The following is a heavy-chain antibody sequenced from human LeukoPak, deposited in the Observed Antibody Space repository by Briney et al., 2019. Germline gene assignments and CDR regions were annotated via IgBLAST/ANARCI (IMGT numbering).Heavy chain of an antibody. CDR1: GFTFSSYG. CDR2: IRYDGSNK. CDR3: AKAYLGDSSSAFDY. J-gene: IGHJ4*02. D-gene: IGHD6-6*01. V-gene: IGHV3-30*02. Sequence: GGSLRLSWAASGFTFSSYGMHWVRQAPGKGLEWVAFIRYDGSNKYYADSVKGRFTISRDNSKNTLYLQMNSLRAEDTAVYYCAKAYLGDSSSAFDYWGQGTLVTVSS.